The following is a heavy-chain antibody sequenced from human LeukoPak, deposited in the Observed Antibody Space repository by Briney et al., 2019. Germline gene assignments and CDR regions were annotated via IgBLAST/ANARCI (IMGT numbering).Heavy chain of an antibody. D-gene: IGHD2/OR15-2a*01. J-gene: IGHJ4*02. CDR3: VREGEGPLSKDFDY. Sequence: ASMKVSCESSGLTFTDHYIHWVRQGPGQGLEWMGYIGPHSTFTSSPQEFQGRVTMTRDASMSTAYMELTRLTSDDTAVYYCVREGEGPLSKDFDYWGQGTLVTVSS. CDR1: GLTFTDHY. V-gene: IGHV1-2*02. CDR2: IGPHSTFT.